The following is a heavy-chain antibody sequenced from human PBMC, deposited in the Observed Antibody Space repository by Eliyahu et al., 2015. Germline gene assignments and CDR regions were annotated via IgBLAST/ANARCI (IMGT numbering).Heavy chain of an antibody. D-gene: IGHD4-17*01. J-gene: IGHJ5*02. CDR1: GYTFTSFD. CDR2: MSSGTGNA. V-gene: IGHV1-8*02. Sequence: QVRLVQSGAEVKKPGASVKVSCKTSGYTFTSFDINWVRQAPGKGFGWLGWMSSGTGNAGYAERFQGRLSMTRNTSISTAYMELTGLTTEDSAVYYCARLTVTPPFAPWGQGTLVTVSS. CDR3: ARLTVTPPFAP.